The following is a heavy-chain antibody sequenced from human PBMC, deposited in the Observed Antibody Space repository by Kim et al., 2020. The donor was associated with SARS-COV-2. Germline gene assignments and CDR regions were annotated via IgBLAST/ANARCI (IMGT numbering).Heavy chain of an antibody. Sequence: SETLSLTCTVSGGSISSGGYYWSWIRQHPGKGLEWIGYIYYSGSTYYNPSLKSRVTISVDTSKNQFSLKLSSVTAADTAVYYCARSGYEVHYHYYGSGGRPYYFDYWGQGTLVTVSS. CDR1: GGSISSGGYY. D-gene: IGHD3-10*01. CDR2: IYYSGST. CDR3: ARSGYEVHYHYYGSGGRPYYFDY. V-gene: IGHV4-31*03. J-gene: IGHJ4*02.